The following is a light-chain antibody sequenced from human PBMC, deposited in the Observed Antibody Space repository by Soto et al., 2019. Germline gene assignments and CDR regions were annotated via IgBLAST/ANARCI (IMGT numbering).Light chain of an antibody. V-gene: IGKV3-15*01. Sequence: ELVMTQSPGTVSVSPGERATLSCRASHSVGPNLAWHQQKPGQAPRLLFYAASTRATGIPARCIGSGSGTEFNLTISSLQADDSAVYYCHQYNTWPRTFGQGTKVEIK. CDR3: HQYNTWPRT. CDR1: HSVGPN. J-gene: IGKJ1*01. CDR2: AAS.